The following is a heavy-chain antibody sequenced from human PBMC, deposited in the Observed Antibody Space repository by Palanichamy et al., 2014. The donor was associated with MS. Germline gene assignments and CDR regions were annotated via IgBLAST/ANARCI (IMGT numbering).Heavy chain of an antibody. J-gene: IGHJ4*02. Sequence: QVQLVESGEGVVQPGRSLRLSCAASGFTFSSYAMHWVRQAPGKGLEWVAVISYDGSNKYYADSVKGRFTVSRDNSKNTLYLQMNSLRAEDTAVYYCARGYYDFWSGYVYWGQGTLVTVSS. D-gene: IGHD3-3*01. CDR1: GFTFSSYA. CDR2: ISYDGSNK. V-gene: IGHV3-30-3*01. CDR3: ARGYYDFWSGYVY.